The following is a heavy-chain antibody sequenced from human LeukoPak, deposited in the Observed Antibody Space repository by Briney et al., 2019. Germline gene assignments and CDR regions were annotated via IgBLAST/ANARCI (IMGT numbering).Heavy chain of an antibody. CDR3: AKGSFQGVTPNDY. Sequence: GGSLRLSCAASGFTFSSYAMTWVRQAPGKGLEWVSSITGGGYSTYYADSVKGRFTISRDNSKNTLFLQMNSLRAEDTAVYYCAKGSFQGVTPNDYWGQGTLVTVSS. V-gene: IGHV3-23*01. CDR2: ITGGGYST. D-gene: IGHD3-10*01. CDR1: GFTFSSYA. J-gene: IGHJ4*02.